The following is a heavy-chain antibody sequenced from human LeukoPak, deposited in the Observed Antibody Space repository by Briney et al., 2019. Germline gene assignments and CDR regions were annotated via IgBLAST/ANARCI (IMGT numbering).Heavy chain of an antibody. V-gene: IGHV3-23*01. CDR1: GFTFSSYA. CDR3: AKRRLATPVFDP. CDR2: ISGSGGST. J-gene: IGHJ5*02. D-gene: IGHD6-25*01. Sequence: GGSLRLSCAASGFTFSSYAMSWVRQAPGKGLEWVSAISGSGGSTYYADSVKGRFTIPRDNSKNTLYLQMNSLRAEDTAVYYCAKRRLATPVFDPWGQGTLVTVSS.